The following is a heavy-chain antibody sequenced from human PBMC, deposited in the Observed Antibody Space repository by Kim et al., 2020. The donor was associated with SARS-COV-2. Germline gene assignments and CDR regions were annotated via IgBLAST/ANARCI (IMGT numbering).Heavy chain of an antibody. Sequence: GGSLRLSCAASGFSFSSYWMSWVRQAPGKGLEWVANIREDGGEKNYVDSVKGRFTISRDNAKKSLYLQMNSLRAEDTALYCCASHGDFDHWGQGTLVTVSS. V-gene: IGHV3-7*03. CDR3: ASHGDFDH. CDR1: GFSFSSYW. J-gene: IGHJ4*02. D-gene: IGHD7-27*01. CDR2: IREDGGEK.